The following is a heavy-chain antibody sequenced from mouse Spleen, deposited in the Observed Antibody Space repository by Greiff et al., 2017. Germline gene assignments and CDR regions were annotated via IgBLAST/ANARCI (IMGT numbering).Heavy chain of an antibody. CDR3: ARDEDYGSSSWFAY. Sequence: EVMLVESGGGLVQSGRSLRLSCATSGFTFSDFYMEWVRQAPGKGLEWIAASRNKANDYTTEYSASVKGRFIVSRDTSQSILYLQMNALRAEDTAIYYCARDEDYGSSSWFAYWGQGTLVTVSA. CDR2: SRNKANDYTT. CDR1: GFTFSDFY. J-gene: IGHJ3*01. D-gene: IGHD1-1*01. V-gene: IGHV7-1*01.